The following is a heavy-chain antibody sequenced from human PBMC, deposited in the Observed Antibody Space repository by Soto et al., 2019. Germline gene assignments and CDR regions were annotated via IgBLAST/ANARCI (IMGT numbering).Heavy chain of an antibody. CDR3: ARVSSELIYCSGGSCSNWFDP. D-gene: IGHD2-15*01. Sequence: AASVKVSCKASGYTFTSYGISWVRQAPGQGLEWMGWISAYNGNTNYAQKLQGRVTMTTDTSTSTAYMELRSLRSDDTAVYYCARVSSELIYCSGGSCSNWFDPWGQGTLVTVSS. J-gene: IGHJ5*02. CDR1: GYTFTSYG. V-gene: IGHV1-18*01. CDR2: ISAYNGNT.